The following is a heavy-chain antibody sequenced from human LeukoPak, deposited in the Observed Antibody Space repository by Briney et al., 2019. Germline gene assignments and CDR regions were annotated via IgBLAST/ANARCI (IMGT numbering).Heavy chain of an antibody. J-gene: IGHJ3*02. CDR1: GYTFTGYF. D-gene: IGHD6-6*01. Sequence: ASVKVSCKASGYTFTGYFMHWVRQAPGQGLEWMGWINPNSGGTNYAQKFQGRVTMTRDTSISTAYMELSRLRSDDTAVYYCAGPYSSSWDQYDAFDIWGQGTMVTVSS. CDR2: INPNSGGT. CDR3: AGPYSSSWDQYDAFDI. V-gene: IGHV1-2*02.